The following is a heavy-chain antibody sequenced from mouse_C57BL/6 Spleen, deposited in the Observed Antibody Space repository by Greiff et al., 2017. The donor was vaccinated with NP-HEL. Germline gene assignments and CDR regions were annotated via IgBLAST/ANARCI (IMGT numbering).Heavy chain of an antibody. CDR3: ARWSTTLARSLDY. V-gene: IGHV1-42*01. CDR1: GYSFTGYY. D-gene: IGHD1-1*01. J-gene: IGHJ2*01. Sequence: VQLQQSGPELVKPGASVKISCKASGYSFTGYYMNWVKQSPEKSLEWIGEINPSTGGTTYNQKFKAKATLTVDKSSSTAYMQLKSLTSEDSAVYYCARWSTTLARSLDYWGQGTTLTVSS. CDR2: INPSTGGT.